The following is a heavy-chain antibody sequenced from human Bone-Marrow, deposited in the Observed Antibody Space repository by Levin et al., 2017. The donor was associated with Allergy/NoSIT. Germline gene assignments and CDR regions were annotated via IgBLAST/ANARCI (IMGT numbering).Heavy chain of an antibody. V-gene: IGHV3-23*01. J-gene: IGHJ4*02. CDR2: ISGSGDST. Sequence: QPGGSLRLSCEGSGFTFSSYALSWVRQAPGKGLEWVSAISGSGDSTYYADSVRGRFTISRDNSKNTLYLQMSSLRAEDTAVYYCAKRPYLGAGLGGIDCWGQGTLVTVSS. CDR1: GFTFSSYA. D-gene: IGHD3-16*01. CDR3: AKRPYLGAGLGGIDC.